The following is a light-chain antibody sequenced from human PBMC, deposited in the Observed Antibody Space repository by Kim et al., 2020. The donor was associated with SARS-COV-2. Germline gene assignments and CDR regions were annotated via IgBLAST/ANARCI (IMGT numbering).Light chain of an antibody. CDR2: DVS. Sequence: QSALTQPASVSGSPGQSITISCTGTSSDVGGYNYVSWYQQHPGKAPKLMIYDVSKRPSGVSNRFSGSKSGNTASLTISGLQAEDEADYYCSSYTSSSTSLYVFGTRTKVTVL. J-gene: IGLJ1*01. CDR1: SSDVGGYNY. V-gene: IGLV2-14*01. CDR3: SSYTSSSTSLYV.